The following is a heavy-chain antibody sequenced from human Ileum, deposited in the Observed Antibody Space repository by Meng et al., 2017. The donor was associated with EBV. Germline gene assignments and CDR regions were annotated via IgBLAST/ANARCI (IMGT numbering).Heavy chain of an antibody. V-gene: IGHV4-34*01. CDR1: VGSFNDYY. D-gene: IGHD4-23*01. J-gene: IGHJ5*02. CDR2: IDQSGYT. Sequence: RWGTGLFKPSQPLSLPCSVVVGSFNDYYWPWPRQPPGKGLEWIGEIDQSGYTKFNPSLSSRATISRDTSNNQFSLRLNSVTAADTALYYCARYGRCNGNSFYCFDPWGQGTLVTVSS. CDR3: ARYGRCNGNSFYCFDP.